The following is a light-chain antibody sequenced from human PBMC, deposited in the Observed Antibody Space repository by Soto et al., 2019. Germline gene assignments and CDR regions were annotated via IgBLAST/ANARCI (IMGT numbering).Light chain of an antibody. CDR1: QSVLYSSNNKNY. V-gene: IGKV4-1*01. Sequence: DLVLTHSPYSLAVSLGERATINCKSSQSVLYSSNNKNYLAWYQQKPGQPPKLLIYWASTRESGVPDRFSGSGSGTDFTLTISSLQAEDVAVYYCQQYYSTPWTFGQGTKVDIK. CDR2: WAS. J-gene: IGKJ1*01. CDR3: QQYYSTPWT.